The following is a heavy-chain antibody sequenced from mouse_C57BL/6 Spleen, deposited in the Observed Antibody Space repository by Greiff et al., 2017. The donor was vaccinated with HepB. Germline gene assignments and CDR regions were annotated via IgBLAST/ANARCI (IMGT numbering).Heavy chain of an antibody. Sequence: VQLQQPGAELVMPGASVKLSCKASGYPFTSYWMHWVKQRPGQGLEWIGEIDHSDSYTNYNQKFKGKSNLTVDKSSSTAYMQRSSLTSEDSAVYYCAVRQLRLRPFYYAMDYWGQGTSVTVSS. V-gene: IGHV1-69*01. CDR3: AVRQLRLRPFYYAMDY. CDR2: IDHSDSYT. D-gene: IGHD3-2*02. CDR1: GYPFTSYW. J-gene: IGHJ4*01.